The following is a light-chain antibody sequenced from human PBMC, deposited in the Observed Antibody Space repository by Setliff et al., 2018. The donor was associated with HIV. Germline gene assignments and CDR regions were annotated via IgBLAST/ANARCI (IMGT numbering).Light chain of an antibody. CDR2: DVT. CDR1: SSDIGSYNY. V-gene: IGLV2-14*03. Sequence: SVLTQPASVSGSPGQSITISCTGTSSDIGSYNYVSWYQQHPGKAPKLIIYDVTHRPSGVSNRFSGSKAGNTASLTISGLQAEDEADYYCSSYTSDTTPYVFGKGTKVTV. J-gene: IGLJ1*01. CDR3: SSYTSDTTPYV.